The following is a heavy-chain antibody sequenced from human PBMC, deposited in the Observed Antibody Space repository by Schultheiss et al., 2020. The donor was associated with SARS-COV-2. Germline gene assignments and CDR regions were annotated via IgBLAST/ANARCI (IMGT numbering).Heavy chain of an antibody. D-gene: IGHD6-13*01. J-gene: IGHJ4*02. V-gene: IGHV4-34*09. CDR1: GGSFSGYY. Sequence: LRLSCAVYGGSFSGYYWSWIRQPPGKGLEWIGYIYYSGSTFYNPSLKSLVTMSVDTSKNQFSLKLSSVTAADTAVYYCARGTMAYSSSYYYFDYWGQGTLVTVSS. CDR2: IYYSGST. CDR3: ARGTMAYSSSYYYFDY.